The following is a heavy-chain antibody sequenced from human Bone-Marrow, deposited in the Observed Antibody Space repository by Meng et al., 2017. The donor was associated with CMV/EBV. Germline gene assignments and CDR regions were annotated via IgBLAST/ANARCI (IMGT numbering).Heavy chain of an antibody. CDR3: ARGVRGSGSYSFDH. J-gene: IGHJ4*02. D-gene: IGHD3-10*01. CDR1: RYIFNTYG. V-gene: IGHV1-18*01. CDR2: ISAKNGNT. Sequence: KTSRYIFNTYGISWVRQVPGKGLEWMGWISAKNGNTSYAQSLQDRVTMTTDTSTTTVYMELRSLRSDDTAMYYCARGVRGSGSYSFDHWGQGTLVTVSS.